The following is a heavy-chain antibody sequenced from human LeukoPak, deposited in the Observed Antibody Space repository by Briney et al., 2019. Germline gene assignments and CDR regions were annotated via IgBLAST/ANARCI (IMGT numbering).Heavy chain of an antibody. CDR3: ARGGEDGYSRDAFHD. CDR2: IYYSGST. CDR1: GGSISNYY. Sequence: PSETLSLTCSVSGGSISNYYWIWIRQPPGKGLEWIGYIYYSGSTHYNASLKSRLNISVDTSKNQVSLKVSSMTAADTARYYCARGGEDGYSRDAFHDWAKGQWSPSLQ. D-gene: IGHD5-18*01. V-gene: IGHV4-59*08. J-gene: IGHJ3*01.